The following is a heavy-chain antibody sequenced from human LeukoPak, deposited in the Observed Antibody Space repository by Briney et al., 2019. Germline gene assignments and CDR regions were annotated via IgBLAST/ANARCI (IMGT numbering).Heavy chain of an antibody. CDR1: GGSISSSSYY. D-gene: IGHD3-10*01. J-gene: IGHJ4*02. Sequence: SETLSLTCTVSGGSISSSSYYWGWIRQPPGKGLEWIGTIYYSGTTYYNPSLESRLTISVDTSKNQFSLNLSSVTAADTAVYYCATSLGEFNYWGQGTLVTVSS. V-gene: IGHV4-39*07. CDR3: ATSLGEFNY. CDR2: IYYSGTT.